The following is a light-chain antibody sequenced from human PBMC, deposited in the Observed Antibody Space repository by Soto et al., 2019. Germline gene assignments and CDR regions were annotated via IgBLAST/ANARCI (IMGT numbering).Light chain of an antibody. V-gene: IGLV1-40*01. Sequence: QSVLTQEASVSGTVGQKVTLSCTGNSKNVGSYAVGWYQQISHGAPKSVMFGNSLPSGIPDRFSGSKSGTTASLAITGLQAEDEADYYCQSYDSSLSGSVFGGGTKVTVL. CDR3: QSYDSSLSGSV. CDR1: SKNVGSYA. J-gene: IGLJ2*01. CDR2: GNS.